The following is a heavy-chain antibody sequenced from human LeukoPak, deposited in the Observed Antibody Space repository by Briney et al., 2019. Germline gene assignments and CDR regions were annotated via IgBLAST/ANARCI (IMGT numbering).Heavy chain of an antibody. D-gene: IGHD3-16*02. CDR2: INHSGTT. V-gene: IGHV4-34*01. CDR3: ARGWITFGGVITN. Sequence: SETLSLTCAVYGGSFSGYYWSWIRQPPGKGLEWIGEINHSGTTDYNPSLKCRVTISVDTSKNQFSLKLSSVTAADTAVYYCARGWITFGGVITNWGQGTLVTVSS. J-gene: IGHJ4*02. CDR1: GGSFSGYY.